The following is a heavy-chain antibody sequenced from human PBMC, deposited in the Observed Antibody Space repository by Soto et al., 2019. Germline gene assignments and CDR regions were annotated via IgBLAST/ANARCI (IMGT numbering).Heavy chain of an antibody. CDR1: GLPFRNHA. J-gene: IGHJ6*02. D-gene: IGHD2-15*01. V-gene: IGHV3-30-3*01. CDR2: IAYDGSNA. CDR3: ARGDREDILVVVGARPGEYGIDI. Sequence: GGSLRLYCAASGLPFRNHAMHWVLKAPGKGLECLDVIAYDGSNAFYRDSVKGRFTISRDNSKNTLYLHMNSLRSEDTGVYYCARGDREDILVVVGARPGEYGIDIWGQGTTVTVSS.